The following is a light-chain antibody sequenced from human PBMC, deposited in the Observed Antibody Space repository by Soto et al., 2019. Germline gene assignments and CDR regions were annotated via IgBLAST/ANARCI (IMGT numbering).Light chain of an antibody. V-gene: IGKV1-9*01. CDR1: QDINTY. Sequence: DVQLTQSPSFLSASVGDRVTITCRASQDINTYLAWYQQKPGKAPKLLIFAASTLQNGVPSRFSGSGSGTEFTVTITSLQPEDFATYYCQQRKSSPITFGQGTRLEIK. CDR3: QQRKSSPIT. J-gene: IGKJ5*01. CDR2: AAS.